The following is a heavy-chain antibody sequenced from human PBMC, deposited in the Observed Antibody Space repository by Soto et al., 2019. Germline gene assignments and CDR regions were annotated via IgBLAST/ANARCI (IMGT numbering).Heavy chain of an antibody. Sequence: GESLKISCAASGFTVSSNYMSWVRQAPGKGLEWVSVIYSGGSTYYADYVKGRFTISRDNSKNTLYLQMNSLRAEDTAVYYSARAYSYGCAYYYYYGMDVWGQGTTVTVSS. CDR2: IYSGGST. D-gene: IGHD5-18*01. V-gene: IGHV3-53*01. J-gene: IGHJ6*02. CDR1: GFTVSSNY. CDR3: ARAYSYGCAYYYYYGMDV.